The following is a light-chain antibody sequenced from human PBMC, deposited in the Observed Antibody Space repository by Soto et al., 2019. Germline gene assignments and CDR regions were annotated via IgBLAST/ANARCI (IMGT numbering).Light chain of an antibody. J-gene: IGLJ2*01. CDR1: SSDVGGYNS. Sequence: QSALTQPASVSGSPGQSITISCTGTSSDVGGYNSVSWYQQHPGKAPKFMIYEVSNRPSGVSNRFSGSKSGNTASLTISGLQAEDEADYYCSSYTSNTTPAVAFGGGTKLTVL. CDR2: EVS. V-gene: IGLV2-14*01. CDR3: SSYTSNTTPAVA.